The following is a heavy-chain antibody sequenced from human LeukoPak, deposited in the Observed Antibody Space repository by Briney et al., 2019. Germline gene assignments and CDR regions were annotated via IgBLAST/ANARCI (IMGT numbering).Heavy chain of an antibody. J-gene: IGHJ4*02. Sequence: SVAVSCKASGCTFSSYAIIWVRQSPGQGLEWMGRIIPILGIENYAQKFQGRVTITADKSTSTAYLELSSLRSEGTAVYYCSSAAPWYYDSSGYYYVFDYWGQGTLVTVSS. CDR2: IIPILGIE. V-gene: IGHV1-69*04. D-gene: IGHD3-22*01. CDR1: GCTFSSYA. CDR3: SSAAPWYYDSSGYYYVFDY.